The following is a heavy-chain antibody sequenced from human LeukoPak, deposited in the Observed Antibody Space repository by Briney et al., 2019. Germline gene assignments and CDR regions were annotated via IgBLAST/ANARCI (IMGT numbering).Heavy chain of an antibody. D-gene: IGHD2-8*02. J-gene: IGHJ4*02. Sequence: SQTLSLPRSVSGRSISTFYWSWIRGPPGKGRVWIGDNHYRGSTYYNPSLKSRVTIYVDTSKNQIPLQTSSAAAAVTAVYYCARLLVGRFRGRHGYYFDDWGQGTLVAVSS. CDR2: NHYRGST. V-gene: IGHV4-59*08. CDR3: ARLLVGRFRGRHGYYFDD. CDR1: GRSISTFY.